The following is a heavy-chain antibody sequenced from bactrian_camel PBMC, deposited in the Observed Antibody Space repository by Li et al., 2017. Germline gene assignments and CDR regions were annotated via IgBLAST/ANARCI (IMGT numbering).Heavy chain of an antibody. D-gene: IGHD1*01. CDR1: GFTSNSCG. Sequence: HVQLVESGGGSVQTGGSLRLSCTAPGFTSNSCGMYWYRQAAGNEREWVAVITTGGRTTYADSVKGRFTISKDKAKDTVYLQMNSLKPEDTAMYSCKVTWPCEGEIGQGTQVTVS. J-gene: IGHJ4*01. V-gene: IGHV3S53*01. CDR2: ITTGGRT.